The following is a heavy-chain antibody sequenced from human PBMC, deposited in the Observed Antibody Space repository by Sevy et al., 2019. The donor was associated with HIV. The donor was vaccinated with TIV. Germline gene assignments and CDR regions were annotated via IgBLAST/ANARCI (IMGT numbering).Heavy chain of an antibody. CDR2: MNPDGSNT. CDR3: TRGNANLGTGAFDL. Sequence: GGSLRLSCAASGFTFSGYWMHWVRQVPGKGLVWVSRMNPDGSNTGYADSVKGRFTSSRDNAKNTLYLQMNSLGAEDTAVYFCTRGNANLGTGAFDLWGHGTMVTVSS. D-gene: IGHD1-1*01. J-gene: IGHJ3*01. V-gene: IGHV3-74*01. CDR1: GFTFSGYW.